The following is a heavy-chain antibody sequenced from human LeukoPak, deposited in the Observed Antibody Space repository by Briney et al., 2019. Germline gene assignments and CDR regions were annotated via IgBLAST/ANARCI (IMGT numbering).Heavy chain of an antibody. J-gene: IGHJ4*02. D-gene: IGHD2-8*01. CDR3: AREGRSCSTAICEFDY. CDR1: GFTFSSYD. CDR2: IDTADNT. Sequence: GGSLRLSCATSGFTFSSYDMHWVRHATGKGLEWVSAIDTADNTYYPDSVKGRFTVSRENAKNSFYLQMNSLRAGDTAVYYCAREGRSCSTAICEFDYWGQGTLVTVSS. V-gene: IGHV3-13*01.